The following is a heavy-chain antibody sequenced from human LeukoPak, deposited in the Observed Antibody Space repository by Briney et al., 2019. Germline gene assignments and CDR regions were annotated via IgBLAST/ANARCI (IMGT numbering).Heavy chain of an antibody. V-gene: IGHV3-30*18. CDR3: AKDEVLLWFGELPDY. J-gene: IGHJ4*02. CDR1: GFTFSSYG. D-gene: IGHD3-10*01. Sequence: PGRSLRLSCAASGFTFSSYGMHWVRQAPGKGLEWVAVISYDGSNKYYADSVKGRFTISRDNSKNTLYLQMNSLRAEDTAVYYCAKDEVLLWFGELPDYWGQGTRVTVSS. CDR2: ISYDGSNK.